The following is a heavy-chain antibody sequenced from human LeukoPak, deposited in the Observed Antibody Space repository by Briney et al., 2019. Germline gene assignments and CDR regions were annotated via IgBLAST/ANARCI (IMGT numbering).Heavy chain of an antibody. CDR3: AKEGDRGEALYYYYMDV. Sequence: GRSLRLSCAASGFMFSVYGMHWVREARGEGREWVAAIWYGGSNVFYADSVKGRFTISRENSTNALYLQMNSLRAEDTADYYCAKEGDRGEALYYYYMDVWGNGTTVTVSS. CDR2: IWYGGSNV. CDR1: GFMFSVYG. V-gene: IGHV3-33*03. D-gene: IGHD3-10*01. J-gene: IGHJ6*03.